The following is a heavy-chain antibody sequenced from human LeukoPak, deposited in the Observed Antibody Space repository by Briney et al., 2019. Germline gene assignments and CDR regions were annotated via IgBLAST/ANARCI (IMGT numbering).Heavy chain of an antibody. CDR2: INHSGST. J-gene: IGHJ5*02. V-gene: IGHV4-34*01. CDR1: GGSFSGYY. Sequence: SETLSLTCVVYGGSFSGYYWSWIRQTPGKGLEWIGEINHSGSTKYNPSLKSRVTISIDMSKNQFSLRLSSVTAADTAVYYCARGSRRFDPWGQGTLVTVSS. CDR3: ARGSRRFDP.